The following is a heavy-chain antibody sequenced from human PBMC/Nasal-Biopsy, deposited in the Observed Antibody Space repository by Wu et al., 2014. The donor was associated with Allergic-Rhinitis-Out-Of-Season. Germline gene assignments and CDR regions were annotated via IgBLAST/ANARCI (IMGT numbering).Heavy chain of an antibody. V-gene: IGHV4-38-2*02. D-gene: IGHD5-12*01. CDR2: IYYSGTT. J-gene: IGHJ4*01. CDR1: GYSISSGYY. Sequence: TLSLTCTVSGYSISSGYYWGWDPPDPRERGREWIGSIYYSGTTYYNPSLKSRVSISIEKPKNQFSLTLTSVTTADAAVYYCARSGYTYAFDYW. CDR3: ARSGYTYAFDY.